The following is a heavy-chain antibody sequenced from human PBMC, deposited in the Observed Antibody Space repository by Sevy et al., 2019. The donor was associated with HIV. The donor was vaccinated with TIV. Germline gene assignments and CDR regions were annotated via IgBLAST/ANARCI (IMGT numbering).Heavy chain of an antibody. CDR3: GKVSIFGVGGFYDY. D-gene: IGHD3-3*01. Sequence: GGSLRLSCAASGFTFSGYAMHWVRQAPGKGPEWVAVISYDGSNKYFADSVKGRFTISRDNSKNTVYLQMNNLRAEDTAVYYCGKVSIFGVGGFYDYWGQGTLFTVSS. CDR1: GFTFSGYA. CDR2: ISYDGSNK. J-gene: IGHJ4*02. V-gene: IGHV3-30-3*01.